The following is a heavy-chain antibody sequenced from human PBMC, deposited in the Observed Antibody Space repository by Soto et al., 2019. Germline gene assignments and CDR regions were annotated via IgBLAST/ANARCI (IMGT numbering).Heavy chain of an antibody. J-gene: IGHJ4*02. D-gene: IGHD3-16*02. CDR1: GGSISSYY. Sequence: QVQLQESGPGLVKPSETLSLTCTVSGGSISSYYWSWIRQPPGKGLEWIGYIYYSGSTNYNPSLKSRVTISVDTSKNQFSLKLSSVTAADTAVYYCARVGTDDYVWGSYRYLDYWGQGTLVTVSS. V-gene: IGHV4-59*01. CDR2: IYYSGST. CDR3: ARVGTDDYVWGSYRYLDY.